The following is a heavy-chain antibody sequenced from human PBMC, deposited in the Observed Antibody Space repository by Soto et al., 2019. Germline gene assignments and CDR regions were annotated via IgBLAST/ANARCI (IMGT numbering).Heavy chain of an antibody. V-gene: IGHV4-4*02. Sequence: QVQLQESGPGLVKPSGTLSLTCTVSGGSITTNNWWTWVRQPPGKGLEWIGEIYHRGSTNYNPSLQSRVTISVDKSRNQFSLRVTSVTAADTALYYCARVGSRCFDYWGQVTLVTVSS. CDR1: GGSITTNNW. J-gene: IGHJ4*02. CDR2: IYHRGST. D-gene: IGHD1-1*01. CDR3: ARVGSRCFDY.